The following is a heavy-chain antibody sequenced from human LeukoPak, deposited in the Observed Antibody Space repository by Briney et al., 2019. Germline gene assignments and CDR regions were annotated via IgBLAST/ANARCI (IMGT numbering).Heavy chain of an antibody. CDR1: GFTFTSYS. D-gene: IGHD1-26*01. V-gene: IGHV3-23*01. Sequence: GGSLRLSCAASGFTFTSYSMNWVRQAPGKGLEWVSTISGGGGSTYYADSVKGRFTISRDNSKNTLYLQMNSLRAEDTAVYYCAKDLSGSYRDYWGQGTLVTVSS. J-gene: IGHJ4*02. CDR2: ISGGGGST. CDR3: AKDLSGSYRDY.